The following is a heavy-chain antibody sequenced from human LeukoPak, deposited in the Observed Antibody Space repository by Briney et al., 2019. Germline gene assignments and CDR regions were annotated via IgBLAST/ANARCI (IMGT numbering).Heavy chain of an antibody. CDR2: IYYSGST. V-gene: IGHV4-59*01. Sequence: SETLSLTRTVSGGSISSYYWSWIRQPPGKGLEWIGYIYYSGSTSYNPSLKSRVTISVDTSKNQFSLKLSSVTAADTAVYYCARLVVVAGTDYFDYWGQGTLVTVSS. D-gene: IGHD6-19*01. CDR3: ARLVVVAGTDYFDY. J-gene: IGHJ4*02. CDR1: GGSISSYY.